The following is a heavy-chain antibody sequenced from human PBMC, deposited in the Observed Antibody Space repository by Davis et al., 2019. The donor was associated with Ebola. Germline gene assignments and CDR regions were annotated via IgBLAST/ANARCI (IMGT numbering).Heavy chain of an antibody. V-gene: IGHV1-18*01. CDR1: GGTFSSHG. CDR2: INPHNGNT. CDR3: ARIVRIAAAGQYYYYYGMDV. Sequence: AASVKVSCKAAGGTFSSHGISWVRQAPGQGLEWMGWINPHNGNTNYAQNVQGRVTMTTDTSTSTAYMELSSLRSEDTAVYYCARIVRIAAAGQYYYYYGMDVWGQGTTVTVSS. D-gene: IGHD6-13*01. J-gene: IGHJ6*02.